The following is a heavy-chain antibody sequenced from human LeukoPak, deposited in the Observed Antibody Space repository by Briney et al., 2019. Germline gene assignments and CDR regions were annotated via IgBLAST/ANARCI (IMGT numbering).Heavy chain of an antibody. CDR3: VPVPPDY. CDR1: GFTFSGSA. D-gene: IGHD4-17*01. Sequence: HPGGSLRLSCAASGFTFSGSAMHWVRQASGRGLEWVGRIRSKANSYATEYAASVKGRFTISRDDSKNTAYLQMNSLKIEDTAVYYCVPVPPDYGGQGTLVTVSS. CDR2: IRSKANSYAT. V-gene: IGHV3-73*01. J-gene: IGHJ4*02.